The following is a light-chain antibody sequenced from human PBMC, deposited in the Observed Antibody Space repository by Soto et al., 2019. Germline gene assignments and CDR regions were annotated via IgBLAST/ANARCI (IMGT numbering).Light chain of an antibody. CDR2: DVS. J-gene: IGLJ1*01. CDR3: CSYTRSGTLI. CDR1: SSDIGDYNY. V-gene: IGLV2-14*01. Sequence: QSALTQPASVSGSPGQSITISCVGTSSDIGDYNYGSWYQQHPGKVPKVIIYDVSNRPSGVSYRFSGTKSGNTASLTVSGLQAEDEADYYCCSYTRSGTLIFGTGTKVTVL.